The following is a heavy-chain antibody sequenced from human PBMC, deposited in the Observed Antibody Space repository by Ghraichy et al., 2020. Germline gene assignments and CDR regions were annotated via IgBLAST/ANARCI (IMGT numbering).Heavy chain of an antibody. V-gene: IGHV3-73*01. CDR2: IRSKANSYAT. CDR3: TRDRDYYDILTGYPKTDYFDY. J-gene: IGHJ4*02. D-gene: IGHD3-9*01. CDR1: GFTFSGSA. Sequence: GGSLRLSCAASGFTFSGSAMHWVRQASGKGLEWVGRIRSKANSYATAYAASVKGRFTISRDDSKNTAYLQMNSLKTEDTVVYYCTRDRDYYDILTGYPKTDYFDYWGQGTLVTVSS.